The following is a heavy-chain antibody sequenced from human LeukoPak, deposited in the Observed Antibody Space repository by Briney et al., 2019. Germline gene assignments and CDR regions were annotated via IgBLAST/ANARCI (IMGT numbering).Heavy chain of an antibody. CDR2: IYYSGST. Sequence: SETLSLTCTVSGGSISSYYWSWIRQPPGKGLEWIGYIYYSGSTNYNPSLKSRVTISVDTSKNQFSLKLSSVTAADTAVYYCAREEGDFWSGYYQLGGYMDVWGKGTTVTVSS. D-gene: IGHD3-3*01. V-gene: IGHV4-59*01. J-gene: IGHJ6*03. CDR3: AREEGDFWSGYYQLGGYMDV. CDR1: GGSISSYY.